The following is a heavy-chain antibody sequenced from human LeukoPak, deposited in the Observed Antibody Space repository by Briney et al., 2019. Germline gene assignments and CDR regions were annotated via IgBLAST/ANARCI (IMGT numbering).Heavy chain of an antibody. CDR3: ARGNPFLGY. D-gene: IGHD1-14*01. J-gene: IGHJ4*02. Sequence: GGSLRPSCAASGFTFSSYEMNWVRQAPGKGLEWVSYISSSGSTIYYADSVRGRFTISRDNAKNSLYLQMNSLRAEDTAVYYCARGNPFLGYWGQGTLVTVSS. V-gene: IGHV3-48*03. CDR1: GFTFSSYE. CDR2: ISSSGSTI.